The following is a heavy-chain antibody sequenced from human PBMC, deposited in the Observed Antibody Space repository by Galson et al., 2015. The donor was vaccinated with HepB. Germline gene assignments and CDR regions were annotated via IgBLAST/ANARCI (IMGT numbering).Heavy chain of an antibody. CDR2: IIPIFGTA. D-gene: IGHD6-6*01. V-gene: IGHV1-69*13. CDR3: ATRPLQYSSSFPFDY. CDR1: GGTFSSYA. Sequence: SVKVSCRASGGTFSSYAISWVRQAPGQGLEWMGGIIPIFGTANYAQKFQGRVTITADESTSTAYMELSSLRSEDTAVYYCATRPLQYSSSFPFDYWGQGTLVTVSS. J-gene: IGHJ4*02.